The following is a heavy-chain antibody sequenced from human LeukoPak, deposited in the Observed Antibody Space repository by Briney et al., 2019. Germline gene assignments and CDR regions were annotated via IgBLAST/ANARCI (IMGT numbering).Heavy chain of an antibody. J-gene: IGHJ3*02. V-gene: IGHV4-59*01. CDR1: GDSISSYY. D-gene: IGHD3-10*01. CDR3: ARGSYYYGADAFDI. Sequence: PSETLSLTCTVSGDSISSYYWSWIRQPPGKGLEWVGYIYYSGSTNYNPSLKNRVTISLDTSKNQFSLNLSSVTAADTAVYYCARGSYYYGADAFDIWGQGTMVNIFS. CDR2: IYYSGST.